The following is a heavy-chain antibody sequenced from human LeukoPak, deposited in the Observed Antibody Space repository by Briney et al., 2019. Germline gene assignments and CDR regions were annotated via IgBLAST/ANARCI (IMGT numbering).Heavy chain of an antibody. CDR1: GGFIGSFY. J-gene: IGHJ4*02. CDR3: AREAYCGGDCYSGFDY. V-gene: IGHV4-59*01. Sequence: SETLSLTCTVSGGFIGSFYWNWIRQPPGKGLEWIGYIYYSGSTNYNPSLKSRVTISVDTSKNQFSLKLSSVTAADTAVYYCAREAYCGGDCYSGFDYWGQGTLVTVSS. D-gene: IGHD2-21*02. CDR2: IYYSGST.